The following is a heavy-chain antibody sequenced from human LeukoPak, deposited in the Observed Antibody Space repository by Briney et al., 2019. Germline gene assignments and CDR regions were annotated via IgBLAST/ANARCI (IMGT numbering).Heavy chain of an antibody. V-gene: IGHV1-2*02. CDR1: GYTFTGYY. Sequence: ASVKVSCKASGYTFTGYYMHWVRQAPGQGLEWMGWINPNSGGTNYAQKFQGRVTMTRDTSISTAYMELSRLRSDDTAVYYCARGPYCSGGSCSRYFQHWGQGTLVTVSS. D-gene: IGHD2-15*01. CDR3: ARGPYCSGGSCSRYFQH. J-gene: IGHJ1*01. CDR2: INPNSGGT.